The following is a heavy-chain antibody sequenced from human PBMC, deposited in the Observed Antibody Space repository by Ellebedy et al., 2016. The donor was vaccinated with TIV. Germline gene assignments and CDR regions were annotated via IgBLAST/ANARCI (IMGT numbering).Heavy chain of an antibody. CDR2: ISSSSSYI. J-gene: IGHJ3*02. CDR3: ARNFPHCSSTSCYTGRAFDI. Sequence: GGSLRLSXAASGFTFSSYSMNWVRQAPGKGLEWVSSISSSSSYIYYAGSVKGRFTISRDNAKNSLYLQMNSLRAEDTAVYYCARNFPHCSSTSCYTGRAFDIWGQGTMVTVSS. CDR1: GFTFSSYS. V-gene: IGHV3-21*01. D-gene: IGHD2-2*02.